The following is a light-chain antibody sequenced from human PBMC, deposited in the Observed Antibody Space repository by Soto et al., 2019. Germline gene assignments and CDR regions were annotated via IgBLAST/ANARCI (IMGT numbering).Light chain of an antibody. CDR1: QSVHSAY. CDR2: GAS. J-gene: IGKJ2*01. V-gene: IGKV3-20*01. CDR3: HQYGNSPYT. Sequence: EKVLTQSPDTLSLSPGERAALSCRASQSVHSAYFAWYQQKPGQAPRLLIYGASTRAPGIPDRFCGSGSGTDFTLTIRRLEPEDFAVYYCHQYGNSPYTFGQGTKLEIK.